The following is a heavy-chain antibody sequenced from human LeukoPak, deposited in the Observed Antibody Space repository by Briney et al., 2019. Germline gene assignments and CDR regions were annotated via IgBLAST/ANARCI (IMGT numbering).Heavy chain of an antibody. V-gene: IGHV3-23*01. D-gene: IGHD3-10*01. CDR3: ARDLVTSGTGYFDL. J-gene: IGHJ2*01. CDR1: GFTFGNFG. CDR2: ITGSTTWT. Sequence: PGGSLRLSCEASGFTFGNFGMTWVRQAPGKGLQWVSGITGSTTWTYYAASVKGRFTVSRDNSQNTLHLQMNSLRADDTAVYYCARDLVTSGTGYFDLWGHGRLVSVSS.